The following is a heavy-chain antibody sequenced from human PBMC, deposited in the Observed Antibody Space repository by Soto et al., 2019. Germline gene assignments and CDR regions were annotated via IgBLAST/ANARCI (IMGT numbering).Heavy chain of an antibody. D-gene: IGHD6-19*01. CDR3: AKDHSSGWYGPLEPSRYNWFDP. CDR1: GFTFSSYA. Sequence: GGSLRLSCAASGFTFSSYAMSWVRQAPGKGLEWVSAISGSGGSTYYADSVKGRFTISRDNSKNTLYLQMNSLRAEDTAVYYCAKDHSSGWYGPLEPSRYNWFDPWGQGTLVTVSS. CDR2: ISGSGGST. V-gene: IGHV3-23*01. J-gene: IGHJ5*02.